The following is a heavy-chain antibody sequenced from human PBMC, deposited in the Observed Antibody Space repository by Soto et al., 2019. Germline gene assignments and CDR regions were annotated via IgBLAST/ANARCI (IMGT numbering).Heavy chain of an antibody. J-gene: IGHJ1*01. CDR2: IYYSGST. CDR1: GGSISNYY. D-gene: IGHD4-17*01. V-gene: IGHV4-59*01. Sequence: SVTLPLTSTVAGGSISNYYWSWIRKPPGKGLEWIGYIYYSGSTNYNPSLKSRVTISVDTSKNQFSLKLSSVTAADTAVYYCARSRTTVTPSGFQHWGQGTLVTVSS. CDR3: ARSRTTVTPSGFQH.